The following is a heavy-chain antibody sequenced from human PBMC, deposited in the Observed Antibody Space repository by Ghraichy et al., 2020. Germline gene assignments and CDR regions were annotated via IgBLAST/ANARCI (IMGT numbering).Heavy chain of an antibody. CDR3: ARLGRNYGDYPSFDY. V-gene: IGHV4-39*01. D-gene: IGHD4-17*01. Sequence: SQTLSLTCTVSGGSISSSSYYWGWIRQPPGKGLEWIGSIYYSGSTYYNPSLKSRVTISVDTSKNQFSLKLSSVTAADTAVYYCARLGRNYGDYPSFDYWGQGTLVTVSS. CDR2: IYYSGST. J-gene: IGHJ4*02. CDR1: GGSISSSSYY.